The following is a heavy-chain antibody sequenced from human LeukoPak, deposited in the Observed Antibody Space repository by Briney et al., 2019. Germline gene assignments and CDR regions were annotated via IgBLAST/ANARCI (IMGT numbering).Heavy chain of an antibody. J-gene: IGHJ3*01. CDR2: INSDGSEG. D-gene: IGHD6-6*01. CDR1: GFTFSGFW. Sequence: GGSLRLSCAVSGFTFSGFWMSWSRQAPGKGLEWVASINSDGSEGYYADVVKGRFTISRDNAKNSLYLQINSLRAEDTAVYYCARSSYSSSSSVWGQGTMVTVS. V-gene: IGHV3-7*03. CDR3: ARSSYSSSSSV.